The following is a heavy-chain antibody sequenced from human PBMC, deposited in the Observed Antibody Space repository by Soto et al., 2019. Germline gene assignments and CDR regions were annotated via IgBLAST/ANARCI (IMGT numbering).Heavy chain of an antibody. CDR2: IYYSGST. CDR3: ARRGDWGSDEFDY. CDR1: GGSISPYY. D-gene: IGHD7-27*01. V-gene: IGHV4-59*08. J-gene: IGHJ4*02. Sequence: QVQLQESGPGLVKPSETLSLTCTVSGGSISPYYWSWIRQPPGKGLEWIGYIYYSGSTSCNPSLKSRVTIAVDTSKNQFSLNLSSMTATDTAVYYCARRGDWGSDEFDYWGQGTLVTVSS.